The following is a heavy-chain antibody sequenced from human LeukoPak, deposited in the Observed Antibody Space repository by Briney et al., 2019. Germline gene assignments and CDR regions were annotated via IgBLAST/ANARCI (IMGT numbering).Heavy chain of an antibody. CDR1: GYTFTSYG. D-gene: IGHD5-18*01. CDR2: ISAYNGNT. J-gene: IGHJ6*03. CDR3: ARGPPIRGYRYGYDTDYYYYYYMDV. Sequence: ASVKVSCKASGYTFTSYGISWVRQAPGQGLEWMGWISAYNGNTNYAQKFQGRVTMTRSTSISTAYMELSSLRSEDTAVYYCARGPPIRGYRYGYDTDYYYYYYMDVWGKGTTVTVSS. V-gene: IGHV1-18*01.